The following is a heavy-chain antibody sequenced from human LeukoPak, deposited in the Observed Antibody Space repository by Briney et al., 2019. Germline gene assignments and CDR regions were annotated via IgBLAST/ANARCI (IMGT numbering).Heavy chain of an antibody. CDR3: ARDSGSYYSHDAFDI. J-gene: IGHJ3*02. Sequence: PSETLSLTCTISGGSFSSYSWSWIRQPPGKALEWIGFIYYSGSTNYNPSLKSRVSISLDTSNIQFSLNLRYVTAADTAVYYCARDSGSYYSHDAFDIWGQGTMVTVSS. CDR2: IYYSGST. V-gene: IGHV4-59*08. D-gene: IGHD1-26*01. CDR1: GGSFSSYS.